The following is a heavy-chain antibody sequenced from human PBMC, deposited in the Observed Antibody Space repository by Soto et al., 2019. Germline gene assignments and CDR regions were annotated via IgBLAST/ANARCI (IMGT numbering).Heavy chain of an antibody. Sequence: EVQLVESGGGLVQPGGSLRLSCVVSGFTFSNYWMSWVRQAPGKGLEWVADIKQDGSEKYYVDSVKGRFTISRDNAKNSLYLQMNSLRSEYTAMYYCARGAYDYGDYVDAFDIWGQGTMVTVSS. CDR3: ARGAYDYGDYVDAFDI. V-gene: IGHV3-7*01. D-gene: IGHD4-17*01. J-gene: IGHJ3*02. CDR2: IKQDGSEK. CDR1: GFTFSNYW.